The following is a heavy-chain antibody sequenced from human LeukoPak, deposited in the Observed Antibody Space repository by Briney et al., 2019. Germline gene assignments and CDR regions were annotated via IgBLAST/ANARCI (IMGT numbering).Heavy chain of an antibody. CDR1: GFTFSNAW. CDR2: ILSKTHGGTT. J-gene: IGHJ5*02. Sequence: GGSLILSCAASGFTFSNAWMNWVRQAPGKGLEWVGRILSKTHGGTTDYAAPVKGRFTISRDDSENTLYLQMNSLKTEDTAVYYCATLYHFDPWGQGTLVTVSS. D-gene: IGHD2-2*01. V-gene: IGHV3-15*01. CDR3: ATLYHFDP.